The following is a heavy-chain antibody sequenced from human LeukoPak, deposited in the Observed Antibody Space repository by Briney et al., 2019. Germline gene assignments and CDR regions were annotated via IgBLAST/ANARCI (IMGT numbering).Heavy chain of an antibody. V-gene: IGHV1-2*02. D-gene: IGHD4-11*01. J-gene: IGHJ4*02. CDR3: ARDNYGIGDY. CDR2: INPNSGGT. Sequence: ASVKVSCKSSGYIFTDHFIHWVRQAPGQGLEWMGWINPNSGGTNYAQKFQGRVTMTRDTSITTAYMDLSSLRSDDTAVYYCARDNYGIGDYWGQGTLVTVSS. CDR1: GYIFTDHF.